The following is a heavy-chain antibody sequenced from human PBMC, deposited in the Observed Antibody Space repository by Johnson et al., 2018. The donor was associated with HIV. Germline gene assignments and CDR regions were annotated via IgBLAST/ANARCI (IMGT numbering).Heavy chain of an antibody. CDR3: AKSDSGYDAFDI. V-gene: IGHV3-30*18. J-gene: IGHJ3*02. Sequence: QLVESGGGVVQPGRSLRLSCAASGFTFSSYGMHWVRQAPGKGLEWVAVISYDGSNKYHADSVKGRFTISRDNSKNTLYLQMNSLRAEDTAVYYCAKSDSGYDAFDIWGQGTMVTVSS. CDR1: GFTFSSYG. D-gene: IGHD5-12*01. CDR2: ISYDGSNK.